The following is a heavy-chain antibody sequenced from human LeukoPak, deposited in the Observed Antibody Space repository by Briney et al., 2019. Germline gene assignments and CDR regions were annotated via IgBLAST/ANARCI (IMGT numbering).Heavy chain of an antibody. CDR3: ARKAYDILTGYYNDYYYYYMDV. CDR1: GFTFSDYY. J-gene: IGHJ6*03. D-gene: IGHD3-9*01. V-gene: IGHV3-11*01. Sequence: GGSLRLSCAASGFTFSDYYMSWIRQAPGKGLEWVSYISSSGSTIYYADSVKGRFTISRDNAKNSLYLQMNSLRAEDTAVYYCARKAYDILTGYYNDYYYYYMDVWGKGTTVTISS. CDR2: ISSSGSTI.